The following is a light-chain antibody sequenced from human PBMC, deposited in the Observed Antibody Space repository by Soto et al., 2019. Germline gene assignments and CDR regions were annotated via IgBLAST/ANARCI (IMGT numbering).Light chain of an antibody. CDR1: RFIIGRNT. V-gene: IGLV1-44*01. CDR3: AAWDDSLNGVV. Sequence: QSVLTQPPSASGTPGQRVTISCSGSRFIIGRNTVNRYQQLPGSAPKLLIYSNNQRPSGVPDRFSGSRSGTSASLAISGLQSEDDADYYCAAWDDSLNGVVFGGGTQLTVL. CDR2: SNN. J-gene: IGLJ2*01.